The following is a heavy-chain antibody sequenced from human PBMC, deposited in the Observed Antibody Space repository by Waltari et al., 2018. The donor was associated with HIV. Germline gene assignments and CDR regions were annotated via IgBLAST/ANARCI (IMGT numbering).Heavy chain of an antibody. V-gene: IGHV3-49*03. CDR1: GFTFGDYA. CDR3: TRDFSVVPAARFDY. Sequence: EVQLVESGGGLVHPGRSLRLSCTASGFTFGDYAMNWFRRAPGKGLEWVGFIRSKAYGGTVEYAASLKGRFTISRDDSKSIAYLQMNSLKTEDTAVYYCTRDFSVVPAARFDYWGQGTLVTVSS. D-gene: IGHD2-2*01. J-gene: IGHJ4*02. CDR2: IRSKAYGGTV.